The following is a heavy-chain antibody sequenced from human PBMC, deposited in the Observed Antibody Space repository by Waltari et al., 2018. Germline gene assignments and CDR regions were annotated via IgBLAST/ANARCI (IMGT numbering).Heavy chain of an antibody. Sequence: EVQLVESGGGLVQPGGSLRLSCAASGFTFSSYEMNWVRQAPGKGLEWVSYISSSGRTINYADSVKGRFTISRDNAKNSLYLQMNSLRAEDTAVYYCAREPSNSWTYWYFDLWGRGTLVTVSS. CDR2: ISSSGRTI. J-gene: IGHJ2*01. V-gene: IGHV3-48*03. CDR3: AREPSNSWTYWYFDL. CDR1: GFTFSSYE. D-gene: IGHD6-13*01.